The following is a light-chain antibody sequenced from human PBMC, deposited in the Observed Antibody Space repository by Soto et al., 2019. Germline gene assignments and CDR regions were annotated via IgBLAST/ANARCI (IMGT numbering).Light chain of an antibody. Sequence: DIQMTQSPSSLSASVRDRVTITCRASQGISKYLAWYQQKTGKVPKLLIYAASTLQSGVPSRFSGSGSGTDFTLTISSLQPEDVATYYCPKYDSAPWTFGQGTKMEIK. V-gene: IGKV1-27*01. CDR2: AAS. CDR1: QGISKY. J-gene: IGKJ1*01. CDR3: PKYDSAPWT.